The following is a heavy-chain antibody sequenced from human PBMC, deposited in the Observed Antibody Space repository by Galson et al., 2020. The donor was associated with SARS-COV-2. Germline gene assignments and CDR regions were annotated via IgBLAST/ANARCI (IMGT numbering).Heavy chain of an antibody. V-gene: IGHV3-21*01. J-gene: IGHJ4*02. CDR3: ASRWNYEYYFDY. Sequence: GGSLRLSCAASGFTFSSYSMSWVRQAPGKGLEWVSSISSSSSYIYYADSVKGRFTISRDNAKNSLYLQMNSLRAEDTAVYYCASRWNYEYYFDYWGQGTLVTVSS. CDR1: GFTFSSYS. CDR2: ISSSSSYI. D-gene: IGHD1-7*01.